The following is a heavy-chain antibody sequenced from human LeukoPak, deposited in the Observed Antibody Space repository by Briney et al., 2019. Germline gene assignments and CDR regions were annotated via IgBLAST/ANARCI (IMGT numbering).Heavy chain of an antibody. CDR3: VKAAGSWYGYFDC. V-gene: IGHV3-64D*06. Sequence: PGGSLRLSCSASGFTFSNYAIHWVRQAPGKGLEYVSTISNNGDNTNYADSVEGRFTISRNNSKNTLYLQMSGLRPEDTAVYYCVKAAGSWYGYFDCWGQGTLVTVSS. CDR1: GFTFSNYA. D-gene: IGHD6-13*01. CDR2: ISNNGDNT. J-gene: IGHJ4*02.